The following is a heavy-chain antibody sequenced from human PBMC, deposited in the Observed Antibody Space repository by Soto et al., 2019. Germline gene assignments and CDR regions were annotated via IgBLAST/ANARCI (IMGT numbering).Heavy chain of an antibody. V-gene: IGHV3-23*01. Sequence: EVQLLESGGGLVQPGGSLRLSCAASGFTFSSYAMSWVRQAPGKGLEWVSAISGSGGSTYYADSVKGRFTISRDNSKNTLYLQMNSLRAEDTALYYCAKDIGPYQLPPGSAFDIWGHGTMVTVSS. CDR2: ISGSGGST. CDR3: AKDIGPYQLPPGSAFDI. D-gene: IGHD2-2*01. J-gene: IGHJ3*02. CDR1: GFTFSSYA.